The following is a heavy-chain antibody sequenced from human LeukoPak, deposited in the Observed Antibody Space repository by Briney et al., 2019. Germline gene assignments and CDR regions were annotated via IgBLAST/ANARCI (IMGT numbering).Heavy chain of an antibody. CDR1: GFTFSSYG. J-gene: IGHJ4*02. V-gene: IGHV3-23*01. Sequence: GSLRLSCAASGFTFSSYGMSWVRQAPGKGLEWVSAISGNGDTYYADSVKGRFTISRDNSKNTLYLQMNSLRAEDTAVYYCATTGYSSRNYWGQGTLVTVSS. D-gene: IGHD6-13*01. CDR2: ISGNGDT. CDR3: ATTGYSSRNY.